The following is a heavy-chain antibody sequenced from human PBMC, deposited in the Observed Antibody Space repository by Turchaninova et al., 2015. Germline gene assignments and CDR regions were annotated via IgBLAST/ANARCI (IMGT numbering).Heavy chain of an antibody. CDR3: AKERKASE. J-gene: IGHJ4*02. CDR1: GFTITTDA. CDR2: ISSRGDSK. Sequence: ELQVLDSGGDLVQPGGCVTLSDTASGFTITTDAMTWVRQAPGKGLELGSSISSRGDSKYDADSVRGRFTISRDNSENTVYLQMKSLRVEDTAFYYCAKERKASEWAQGTLVTVST. V-gene: IGHV3-23*01.